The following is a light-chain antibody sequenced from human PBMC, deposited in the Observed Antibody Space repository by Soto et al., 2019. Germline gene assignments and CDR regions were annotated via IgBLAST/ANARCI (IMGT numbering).Light chain of an antibody. J-gene: IGKJ4*01. Sequence: EIVLTQSPGTLSLSPGERATLSCRASQSVTSSYLAWYQQTPGQAPRLLIYGASSRATGIPDRFSGSGSVTDLTLTISRLEPEDFAGYYCQQYGSSPGLTFGGGTKVEIK. CDR3: QQYGSSPGLT. CDR1: QSVTSSY. CDR2: GAS. V-gene: IGKV3-20*01.